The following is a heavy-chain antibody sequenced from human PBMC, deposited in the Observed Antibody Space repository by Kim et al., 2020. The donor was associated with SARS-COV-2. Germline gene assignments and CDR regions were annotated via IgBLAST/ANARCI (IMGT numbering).Heavy chain of an antibody. J-gene: IGHJ5*02. CDR1: GFIFSDYA. D-gene: IGHD6-19*01. V-gene: IGHV3-23*01. CDR3: ARDQHTTVWLRFDP. Sequence: GGSLRLSCAASGFIFSDYAMNWVRQAPGNGLEWVSSVSGCGGSTYYADSVNGRFTISRDNFRNMVYLQMNSLRVEDTAVYYCARDQHTTVWLRFDPWGRGTLVTVSS. CDR2: VSGCGGST.